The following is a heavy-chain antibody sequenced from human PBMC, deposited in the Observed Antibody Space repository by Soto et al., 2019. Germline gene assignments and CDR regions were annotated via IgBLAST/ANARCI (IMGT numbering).Heavy chain of an antibody. V-gene: IGHV3-30-3*01. CDR1: GFAFSSYA. D-gene: IGHD6-13*01. CDR2: ISYDGSNK. J-gene: IGHJ4*02. Sequence: PGGSLRLSCAASGFAFSSYAMHWVRQAPGKGLEWVAVISYDGSNKYYADSVKGRFTISRDNSKNTLYLQMNSLRAEDTAVYYCARGAPYSSSWCLWDWGQGTLVTVS. CDR3: ARGAPYSSSWCLWD.